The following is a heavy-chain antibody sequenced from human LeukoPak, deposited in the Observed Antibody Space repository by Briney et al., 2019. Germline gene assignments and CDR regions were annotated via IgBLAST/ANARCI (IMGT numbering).Heavy chain of an antibody. CDR3: ARGGTHTSGYSYLLA. V-gene: IGHV3-72*01. Sequence: AGGSLRLSCAASGFTFSDHYMDWVRQAPGKGLEWVGRTRNKATSYTTTYAASVKGRFTISRDDSKNSIYLQMNRLKTEDTAVYYCARGGTHTSGYSYLLAWGQGTLVTVSS. CDR1: GFTFSDHY. J-gene: IGHJ4*02. D-gene: IGHD5-18*01. CDR2: TRNKATSYTT.